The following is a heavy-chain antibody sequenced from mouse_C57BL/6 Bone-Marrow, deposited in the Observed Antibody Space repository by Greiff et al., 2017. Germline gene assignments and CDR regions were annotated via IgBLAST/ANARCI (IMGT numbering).Heavy chain of an antibody. D-gene: IGHD1-1*01. CDR3: AREGPYGRPRRDY. Sequence: VQLQQSGAELVKPGASVKLSCKASGYTFTSYWMQWVKQRPGQGLEWIGEIDPSDSYTNYNQKFKGKATLTVDTSSSAAYMQLRSLTSEDAAVYYCAREGPYGRPRRDYWGQGTSVTVSA. CDR1: GYTFTSYW. J-gene: IGHJ4*01. CDR2: IDPSDSYT. V-gene: IGHV1-50*01.